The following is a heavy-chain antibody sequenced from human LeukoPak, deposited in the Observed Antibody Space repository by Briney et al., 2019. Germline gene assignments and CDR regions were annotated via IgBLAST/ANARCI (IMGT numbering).Heavy chain of an antibody. D-gene: IGHD3-10*02. Sequence: GRSLRLSCAASGFNFVDYAMHWVRQVPGKGLEWVSGISYNSGTIVYADSVKGRFTISRDNAKNSLYLQMNSLRAEDTAVYYCAELGITMIGGVWGKGTTVTISS. J-gene: IGHJ6*04. CDR1: GFNFVDYA. CDR2: ISYNSGTI. V-gene: IGHV3-9*01. CDR3: AELGITMIGGV.